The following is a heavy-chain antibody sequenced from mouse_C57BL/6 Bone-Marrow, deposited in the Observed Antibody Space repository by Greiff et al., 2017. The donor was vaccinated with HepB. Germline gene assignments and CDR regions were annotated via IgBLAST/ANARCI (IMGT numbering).Heavy chain of an antibody. CDR2: IWSDGST. CDR1: GFSLTSYG. D-gene: IGHD2-3*01. V-gene: IGHV2-6-1*01. Sequence: QVQLQQSGPGLVAPSQSLSITCTVSGFSLTSYGVHWVRQPPGKGLEWLVVIWSDGSTTYNSALKSRLTISKDNAKSQVFLKMNSLQTDDTAMYYCARHRSDGYPFDYWGQGTTLTVSS. J-gene: IGHJ2*01. CDR3: ARHRSDGYPFDY.